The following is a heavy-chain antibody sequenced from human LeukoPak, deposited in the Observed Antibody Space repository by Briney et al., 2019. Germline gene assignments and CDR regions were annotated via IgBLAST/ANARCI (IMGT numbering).Heavy chain of an antibody. J-gene: IGHJ3*02. V-gene: IGHV3-7*01. CDR2: IKQDGSEK. D-gene: IGHD3-9*01. CDR3: ARVGLRYFDWLPGDAFDI. CDR1: GFTFSSYW. Sequence: PGGSLRLSCAASGFTFSSYWMSWVRQAPGKGLEWVANIKQDGSEKYYVDSVKGRFTISRDNAKNSLYLQMNSLRAEDTAVYYCARVGLRYFDWLPGDAFDIWGQGTMVTVSS.